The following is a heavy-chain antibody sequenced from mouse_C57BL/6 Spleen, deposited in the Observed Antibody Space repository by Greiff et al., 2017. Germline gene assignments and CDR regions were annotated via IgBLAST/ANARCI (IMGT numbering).Heavy chain of an antibody. CDR2: VYPGDGDT. Sequence: VQLQQSGPELVKPGASVKISCKASGYAFSSSWMNWVKQRPGKGLEWIGRVYPGDGDTNYNGKFKGKATLTADKSSSTAYMQLSSLTSEDSAVYFCARVWDVDWFAYWGQGTLVTVSA. CDR1: GYAFSSSW. J-gene: IGHJ3*01. CDR3: ARVWDVDWFAY. V-gene: IGHV1-82*01. D-gene: IGHD4-1*01.